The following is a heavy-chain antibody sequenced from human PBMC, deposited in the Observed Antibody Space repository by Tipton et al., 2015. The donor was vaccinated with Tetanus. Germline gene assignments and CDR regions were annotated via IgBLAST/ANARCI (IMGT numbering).Heavy chain of an antibody. Sequence: TLSLTCTVSGGSISSDGAYWSWIRQHPGEGLEWIGYIYYSGNSDYNPSLKSRVTLSVNTSNNQFSLKLNSVTAADTAVYYCARLASYSNHLDAWGQGALVTVSS. CDR3: ARLASYSNHLDA. CDR1: GGSISSDGAY. J-gene: IGHJ4*02. CDR2: IYYSGNS. V-gene: IGHV4-30-4*08. D-gene: IGHD4-11*01.